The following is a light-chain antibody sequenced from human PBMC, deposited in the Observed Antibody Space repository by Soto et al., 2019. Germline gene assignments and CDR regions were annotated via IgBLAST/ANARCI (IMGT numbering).Light chain of an antibody. CDR2: DVS. V-gene: IGLV2-11*01. CDR3: CSYAGSPRYV. J-gene: IGLJ1*01. Sequence: QSVLTQPRSVSGSPGQSVTISCTGTSNDVGGYNYVSWYQQHPGKAPKVMIYDVSERPSGVPDRFSGSKSGNTASLTISGLQAEDEADYYCCSYAGSPRYVLGTGTKLTVL. CDR1: SNDVGGYNY.